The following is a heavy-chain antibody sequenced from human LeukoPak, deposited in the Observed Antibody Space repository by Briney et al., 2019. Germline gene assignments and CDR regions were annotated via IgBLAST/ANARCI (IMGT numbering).Heavy chain of an antibody. J-gene: IGHJ4*02. CDR1: GGTFSSYA. V-gene: IGHV1-69*04. Sequence: GASVKVSCKASGGTFSSYAISWVRQAPGQGLEWMGRIIPILGIANYAQKFQGRVTITADKSTSTAYMELSSLRSEDTAVYYCARDYRYTIFGVVIPPYYFDYWDQGTLVTVSS. D-gene: IGHD3-3*01. CDR2: IIPILGIA. CDR3: ARDYRYTIFGVVIPPYYFDY.